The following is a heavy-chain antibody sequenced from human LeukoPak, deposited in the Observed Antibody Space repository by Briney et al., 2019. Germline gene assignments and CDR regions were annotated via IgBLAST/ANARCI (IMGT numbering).Heavy chain of an antibody. CDR1: GYTFTGYY. CDR2: INPNSGGT. D-gene: IGHD3/OR15-3a*01. CDR3: ARGAFRTGAKGDYYYYMDV. V-gene: IGHV1-2*02. J-gene: IGHJ6*03. Sequence: ASVKVSCKASGYTFTGYYMHWVRQAPGQGLEWMGWINPNSGGTNYAQKFQGRVTMTRDTSISTAYMELSRLRSDDTAVYYCARGAFRTGAKGDYYYYMDVWGKGTTVTVSS.